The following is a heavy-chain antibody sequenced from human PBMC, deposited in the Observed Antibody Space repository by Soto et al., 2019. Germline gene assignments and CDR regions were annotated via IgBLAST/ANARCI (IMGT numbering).Heavy chain of an antibody. Sequence: SVKVSCKASGGTFSSYRFNWVRQARRQGLEWLGGIVPIYRTADYAQKFQGRVTITADESTRTVYMELSSLKSQDTALYYCARDSGAKLSSSWGQGTLVTVSS. V-gene: IGHV1-69*13. CDR2: IVPIYRTA. CDR1: GGTFSSYR. CDR3: ARDSGAKLSSS. J-gene: IGHJ4*02. D-gene: IGHD6-13*01.